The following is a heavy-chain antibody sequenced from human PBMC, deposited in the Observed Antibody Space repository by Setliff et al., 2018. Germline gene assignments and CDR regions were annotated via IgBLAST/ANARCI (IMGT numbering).Heavy chain of an antibody. J-gene: IGHJ2*01. D-gene: IGHD3-10*02. CDR1: GLTVRGNY. CDR3: AKGGVFGSSYFDV. V-gene: IGHV3-53*01. CDR2: IYTGGNT. Sequence: GESLRLSCAGSGLTVRGNYMNWVRQAPGKGLEWVSLIYTGGNTKYADSVKGRFTISTDNSKNTVFLQMNALRAEDTAVYYCAKGGVFGSSYFDVWGRGALVTVSS.